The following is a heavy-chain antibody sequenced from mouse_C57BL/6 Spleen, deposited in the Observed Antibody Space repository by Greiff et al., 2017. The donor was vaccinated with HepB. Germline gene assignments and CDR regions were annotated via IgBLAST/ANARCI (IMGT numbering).Heavy chain of an antibody. Sequence: EVKLVESGEGLVKPGGSLKLSCAASGFTFSSYAMSWVRQTPEKRLEWVAYISSGGDYIYYADTVKGRFTISRDNARNTLYLQMSSLKSEDTAMYYCTRRTTVVENYAMDYWGQGTSVTVSS. CDR3: TRRTTVVENYAMDY. V-gene: IGHV5-9-1*02. J-gene: IGHJ4*01. D-gene: IGHD1-1*01. CDR2: ISSGGDYI. CDR1: GFTFSSYA.